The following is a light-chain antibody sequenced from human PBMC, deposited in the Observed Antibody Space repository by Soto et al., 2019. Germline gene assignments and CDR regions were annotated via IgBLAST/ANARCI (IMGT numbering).Light chain of an antibody. J-gene: IGLJ3*02. CDR2: KVS. CDR1: SSDVGHPYNY. CDR3: MSYIDSTSTHWV. V-gene: IGLV2-14*03. Sequence: QSALTQPASVSGSPGQSITISCTGTSSDVGHPYNYVSWYQQHPGKAPKLLIFKVSNRPSGISGRFSGSKSGNTASLTISGLQAEDEADYYCMSYIDSTSTHWVLGGGTKLT.